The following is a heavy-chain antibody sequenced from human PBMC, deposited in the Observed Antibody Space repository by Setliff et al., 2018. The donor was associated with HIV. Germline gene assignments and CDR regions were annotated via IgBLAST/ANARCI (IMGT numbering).Heavy chain of an antibody. CDR2: INPNNGGT. CDR1: GYTFTDYY. D-gene: IGHD3-22*01. V-gene: IGHV1-2*06. Sequence: ASVKVSCKASGYTFTDYYIHWVRQAPGQGLEWMGRINPNNGGTNYAQKFQGRVTMTRDTSISTAYMELGRLRSDDTAVYYRARDGYYDSSGYSAFDIWGQGTMVTVSS. CDR3: ARDGYYDSSGYSAFDI. J-gene: IGHJ3*02.